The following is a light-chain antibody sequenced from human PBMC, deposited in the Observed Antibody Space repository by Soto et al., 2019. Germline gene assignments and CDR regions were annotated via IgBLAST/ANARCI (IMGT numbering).Light chain of an antibody. Sequence: DIQMTQSPSSLSASLGDRVTITCRASQSLSVGLGWYQQKAGKAPKRLIFDASSLESGVPSRFSGSGSGTEFTLTISSLQPDDFGTYYCLQKYSNSVTFGGGTKVDIK. CDR2: DAS. J-gene: IGKJ4*02. V-gene: IGKV1-5*01. CDR1: QSLSVG. CDR3: LQKYSNSVT.